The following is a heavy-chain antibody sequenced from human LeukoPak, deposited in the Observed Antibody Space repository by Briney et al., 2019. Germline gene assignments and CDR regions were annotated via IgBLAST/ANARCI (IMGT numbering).Heavy chain of an antibody. D-gene: IGHD6-19*01. Sequence: KPSETLSLTCAVSGYSISSGYYWGWIRQPPGKGLEWIGSVYHSGSTYYNPSLKSRVTISVDTSKNQFSLKLSSVTAADTAVYYCARDIHGGSGRYGIGWFDPWGQGTLDTVSS. CDR1: GYSISSGYY. V-gene: IGHV4-38-2*02. J-gene: IGHJ5*02. CDR2: VYHSGST. CDR3: ARDIHGGSGRYGIGWFDP.